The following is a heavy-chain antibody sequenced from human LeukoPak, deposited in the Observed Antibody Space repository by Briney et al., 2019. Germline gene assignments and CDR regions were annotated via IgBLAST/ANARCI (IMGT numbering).Heavy chain of an antibody. J-gene: IGHJ2*01. CDR1: GYTCRCFY. CDR2: ISPNSGGT. CDR3: AIQPWGSGNNWYFDL. Sequence: AALEGSSTPSGYTCRCFYIHWVRPPPGQGRDLMEWISPNSGGTDYAQRFQGRVTMTRDTSISTAYMELSSLRSDDTAVYYCAIQPWGSGNNWYFDLWGRGTLVTVSS. V-gene: IGHV1-2*02. D-gene: IGHD7-27*01.